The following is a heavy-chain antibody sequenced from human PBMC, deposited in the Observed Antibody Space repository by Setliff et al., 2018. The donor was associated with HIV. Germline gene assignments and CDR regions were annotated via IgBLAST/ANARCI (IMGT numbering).Heavy chain of an antibody. CDR3: ARGKTWLRFLDY. V-gene: IGHV1-18*04. CDR2: ISAYNGNT. D-gene: IGHD5-12*01. Sequence: ASVKVSCKASGYTFTGYYMHWVRQAPGHGLEWMGWISAYNGNTNYAQSVQGRVTVTMDTSTSTAYMELRSLKSDGTAVYYCARGKTWLRFLDYWGQGTLVTVS. J-gene: IGHJ4*02. CDR1: GYTFTGYY.